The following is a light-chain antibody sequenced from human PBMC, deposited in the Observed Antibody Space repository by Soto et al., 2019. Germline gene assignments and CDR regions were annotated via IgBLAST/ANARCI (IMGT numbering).Light chain of an antibody. Sequence: ENVLTSSPGTLSLSPGEKATPSSRARQSVSSSYLAWYQQKPGQAPRLLIYGASSRATGIPDRFSGSGSGTDFTLTISRLEPEDFAVYYCQQYGSSLSITFGQGTRLEIK. J-gene: IGKJ5*01. V-gene: IGKV3-20*01. CDR1: QSVSSSY. CDR3: QQYGSSLSIT. CDR2: GAS.